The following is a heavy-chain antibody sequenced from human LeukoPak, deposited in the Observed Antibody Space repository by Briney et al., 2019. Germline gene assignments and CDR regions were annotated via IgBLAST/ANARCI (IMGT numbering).Heavy chain of an antibody. CDR3: ARAAEYSSGWYLFDF. V-gene: IGHV4-39*07. CDR2: IYRRGST. D-gene: IGHD6-19*01. J-gene: IGHJ4*02. CDR1: GASISSSDSY. Sequence: SETLSLTCTVSGASISSSDSYWSWIRQPPGKGLEWIGSIYRRGSTSYNPPLKSRVTMSVDTSTNQFSLKLSSVTAADTAMYYCARAAEYSSGWYLFDFWGQGILVTVSA.